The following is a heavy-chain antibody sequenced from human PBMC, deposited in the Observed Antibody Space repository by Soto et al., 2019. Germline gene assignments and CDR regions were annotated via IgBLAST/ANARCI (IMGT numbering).Heavy chain of an antibody. V-gene: IGHV3-23*01. J-gene: IGHJ4*02. Sequence: GESLKISCAASGFTFSSYAMSWVRQAPGKGLEWVSAISGSGGSTYYADSVKGRFTISRDNSKNTLYLQMNSLRAEDTAVYYCAKDVEMATITCFDYWGQGTLVTVSS. D-gene: IGHD5-12*01. CDR2: ISGSGGST. CDR3: AKDVEMATITCFDY. CDR1: GFTFSSYA.